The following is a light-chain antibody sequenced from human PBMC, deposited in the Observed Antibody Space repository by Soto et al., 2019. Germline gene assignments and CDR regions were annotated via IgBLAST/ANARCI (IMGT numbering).Light chain of an antibody. CDR1: SSDVGGYNY. V-gene: IGLV2-14*01. CDR2: DVS. J-gene: IGLJ1*01. Sequence: QSVLTQPASVSGSPGQSITISCTGTSSDVGGYNYVSWYQQHPGKAPKLLIYDVSNRPSGASNRFSGSKSGNTASLTISGXQXEDXXDYYCXSYXXXTTLHYVFGTGTKLTVL. CDR3: XSYXXXTTLHYV.